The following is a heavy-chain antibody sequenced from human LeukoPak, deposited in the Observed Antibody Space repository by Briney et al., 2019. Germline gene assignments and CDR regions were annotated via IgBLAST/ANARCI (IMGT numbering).Heavy chain of an antibody. J-gene: IGHJ3*01. CDR1: GFTFRSYA. V-gene: IGHV3-23*01. Sequence: GGSLRLSCEASGFTFRSYAMTGVRQAAGKGLEWVSAISGSGAKTYYADSVKGRFTISRDNSRNTLYLQMNSLRAEDTAVYYCARGDSYYDFLLSVWGQGTMVTVSS. CDR2: ISGSGAKT. CDR3: ARGDSYYDFLLSV. D-gene: IGHD3-3*01.